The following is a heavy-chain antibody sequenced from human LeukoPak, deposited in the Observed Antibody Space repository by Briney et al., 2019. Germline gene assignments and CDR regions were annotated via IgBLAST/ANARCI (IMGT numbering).Heavy chain of an antibody. Sequence: GGSLRLSCAAYAFTFSSYSMNWVRQAPGKGLEWVSSISSSSSYIYYADSVKGRFTISRDNAKNSLYLQMNSLRAEDTAVYYCARDRRRTDIVVVPAANDYWGQGTLVTVSS. CDR2: ISSSSSYI. J-gene: IGHJ4*02. V-gene: IGHV3-21*01. CDR3: ARDRRRTDIVVVPAANDY. CDR1: AFTFSSYS. D-gene: IGHD2-2*01.